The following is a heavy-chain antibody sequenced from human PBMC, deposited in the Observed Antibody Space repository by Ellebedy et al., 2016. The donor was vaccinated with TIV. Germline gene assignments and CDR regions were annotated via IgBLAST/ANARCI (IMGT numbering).Heavy chain of an antibody. D-gene: IGHD4-11*01. CDR1: GGTFRNSA. J-gene: IGHJ6*02. Sequence: AASVKVSCKASGGTFRNSAISWVRQAPGQGLEWMGGIIPMFGAANHAQKFQGRVTITADESTSTAYMELSSLRSEDTAVYYCASGRTTISTWHYYGLDVWGQGTTVTVSS. CDR3: ASGRTTISTWHYYGLDV. V-gene: IGHV1-69*13. CDR2: IIPMFGAA.